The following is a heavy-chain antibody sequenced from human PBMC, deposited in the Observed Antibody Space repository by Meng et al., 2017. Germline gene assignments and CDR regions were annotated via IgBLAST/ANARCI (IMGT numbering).Heavy chain of an antibody. J-gene: IGHJ5*02. D-gene: IGHD6-19*01. CDR1: GGSNGQSSYY. CDR2: IYYSGTT. V-gene: IGHV4-39*06. CDR3: ASLRIAVAGINWFDP. Sequence: RRHLQAARLQMGYPVKNPSPTSTGPGGSNGQSSYYWGLNRQPPGKGLGVIGSIYYSGTTGNNPSLQRRATLSVDTSKNQFTLKLRSVTAADTAVYYCASLRIAVAGINWFDPWGQGTLVTVSS.